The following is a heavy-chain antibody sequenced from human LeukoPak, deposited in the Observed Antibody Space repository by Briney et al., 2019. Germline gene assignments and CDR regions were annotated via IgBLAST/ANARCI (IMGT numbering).Heavy chain of an antibody. D-gene: IGHD2-2*01. V-gene: IGHV1-46*01. CDR1: GYTFTSYY. Sequence: ASVKVSCKASGYTFTSYYMHWVRQAPGQGLEWMGIINHSGGSTSYAQKFQGRVTMTRDTSTSTVYMELSSLRSEDTAVYYCARIYCSSTSCYGFFGYWGQGTLVTVSS. J-gene: IGHJ4*02. CDR3: ARIYCSSTSCYGFFGY. CDR2: INHSGGST.